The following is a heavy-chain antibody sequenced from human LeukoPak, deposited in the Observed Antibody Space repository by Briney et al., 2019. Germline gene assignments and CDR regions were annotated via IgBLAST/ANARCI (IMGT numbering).Heavy chain of an antibody. CDR2: INPSGGST. D-gene: IGHD2-15*01. V-gene: IGHV1-46*01. CDR1: GYTFTSYY. CDR3: ARGACSGGSYYSSRGPFDY. Sequence: ASVKVSCKASGYTFTSYYMHWVRQAPGQGLEWMGIINPSGGSTSYAQKFQGRVTMTRDTSTSTVYMELSSLRSEDTAVYYCARGACSGGSYYSSRGPFDYWGQGTLVTVSS. J-gene: IGHJ4*02.